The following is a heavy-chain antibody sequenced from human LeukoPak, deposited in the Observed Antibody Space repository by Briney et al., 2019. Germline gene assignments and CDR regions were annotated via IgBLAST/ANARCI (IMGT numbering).Heavy chain of an antibody. CDR2: TSYDGSNR. CDR3: AKDKQLAAAGDLDY. J-gene: IGHJ4*02. D-gene: IGHD6-13*01. CDR1: GFTFSSYA. Sequence: GRSLRLSCAASGFTFSSYAMHWVRRAPGQGLEWVAVTSYDGSNRYYADSVKGRFTISRDNSKNTLYLQMNSLRAEDTALDYCAKDKQLAAAGDLDYWGQGTLVTVSA. V-gene: IGHV3-30-3*01.